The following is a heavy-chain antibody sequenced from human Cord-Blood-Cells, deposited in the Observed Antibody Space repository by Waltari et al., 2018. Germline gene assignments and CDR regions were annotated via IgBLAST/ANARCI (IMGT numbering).Heavy chain of an antibody. CDR3: ARGSTHSWGSRAFDI. D-gene: IGHD7-27*01. Sequence: QVQLQESGPGLVKPSETLSLTCTVSGGSISSYYWSWIRQPPGKGLEWIGYIDYSGSTNYNPSLKSRVTISVDTSKNQFSLKLSSVTAADTAVYYCARGSTHSWGSRAFDIWGQGTMVTVSS. J-gene: IGHJ3*02. CDR1: GGSISSYY. V-gene: IGHV4-59*01. CDR2: IDYSGST.